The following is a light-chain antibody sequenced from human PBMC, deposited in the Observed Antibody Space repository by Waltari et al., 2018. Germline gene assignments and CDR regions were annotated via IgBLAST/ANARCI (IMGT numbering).Light chain of an antibody. CDR3: MIWRSSAWV. Sequence: QAVLTQPSSLSASPGASASLTCTLRSDVKVAPSCISWYQQKPGSPPQFLLRYKSDSDTQQGSGVPSRFSGSKDASANAGILLISGLQSEDEADYYCMIWRSSAWVFGGGTKLTVL. V-gene: IGLV5-45*02. CDR2: YKSDSDT. CDR1: SDVKVAPSC. J-gene: IGLJ3*02.